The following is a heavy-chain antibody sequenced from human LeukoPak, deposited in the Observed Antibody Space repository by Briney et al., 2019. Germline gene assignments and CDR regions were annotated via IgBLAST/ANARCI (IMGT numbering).Heavy chain of an antibody. D-gene: IGHD3-22*01. V-gene: IGHV3-74*01. J-gene: IGHJ1*01. CDR3: AGNPTYYYDSSEAQH. CDR1: GFTFSSYW. Sequence: GGSLRLSCAASGFTFSSYWMHWVRHAPGKGLVWVSRINSDGSSTSYADSVKGRFTISRDNAKNTLYLQMNSLRAEDTAVYYCAGNPTYYYDSSEAQHWGQGTLVTVSS. CDR2: INSDGSST.